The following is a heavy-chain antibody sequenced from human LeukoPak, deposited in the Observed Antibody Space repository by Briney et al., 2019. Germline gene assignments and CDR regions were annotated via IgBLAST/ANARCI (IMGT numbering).Heavy chain of an antibody. CDR1: GYTFTGYY. CDR3: VIDYYGSGSYSY. CDR2: INPNSGGT. Sequence: EASVKVSCKASGYTFTGYYMHWVRQAPGQGLEWMGWINPNSGGTNYAQKFQGRVTMTRDTSISTAYMELSRLRSDDTAVYYCVIDYYGSGSYSYWGQGTLATVSS. J-gene: IGHJ4*02. D-gene: IGHD3-10*01. V-gene: IGHV1-2*02.